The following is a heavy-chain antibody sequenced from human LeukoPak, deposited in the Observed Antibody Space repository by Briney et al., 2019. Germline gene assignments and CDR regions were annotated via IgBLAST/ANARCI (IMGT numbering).Heavy chain of an antibody. CDR2: ISYDGSNK. CDR1: GFTFSSYA. D-gene: IGHD3-10*01. Sequence: GRSLRLSCAASGFTFSSYAMHWVRQAPGKGLEWVAVISYDGSNKYYADSVKGRFTISRDNSKNTLYLQMNSLRAEDTAVYYCASGYYYGSGSYYTHSSLDYWGQGTLVTVSS. J-gene: IGHJ4*02. V-gene: IGHV3-30*04. CDR3: ASGYYYGSGSYYTHSSLDY.